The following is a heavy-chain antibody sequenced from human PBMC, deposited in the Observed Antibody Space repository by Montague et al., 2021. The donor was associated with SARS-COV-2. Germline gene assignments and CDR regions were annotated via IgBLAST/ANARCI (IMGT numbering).Heavy chain of an antibody. CDR3: ARLGDGVVPSPILGVGPYYSYYYMDV. CDR2: IHYGGST. D-gene: IGHD3-10*01. CDR1: SGSFSTYS. Sequence: SETLSLTCAVHSGSFSTYSWNWIRQPPGKGLEWIGEIHYGGSTNYNPSLKSRVTISADTSKNQFSLKLTSVAAADTAVYYCARLGDGVVPSPILGVGPYYSYYYMDVWGKGTTVTVSS. J-gene: IGHJ6*03. V-gene: IGHV4-34*01.